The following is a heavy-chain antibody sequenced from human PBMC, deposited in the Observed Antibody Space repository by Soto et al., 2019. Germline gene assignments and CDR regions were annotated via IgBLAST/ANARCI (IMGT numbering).Heavy chain of an antibody. CDR3: ARGKISTN. V-gene: IGHV4-34*01. J-gene: IGHJ4*02. Sequence: QVQLQQWGAGLLKPSETLSLTCAVYGGSFSGYYWSWIRQPPGKGLEWIGEINHSGSTNYNPSLKSRVPISVDTSKNQFSLKLRSVTAADTAVYYCARGKISTNWGQGTLVTVSS. CDR2: INHSGST. CDR1: GGSFSGYY.